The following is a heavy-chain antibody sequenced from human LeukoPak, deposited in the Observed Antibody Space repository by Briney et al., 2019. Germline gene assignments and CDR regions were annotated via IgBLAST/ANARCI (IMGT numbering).Heavy chain of an antibody. J-gene: IGHJ4*02. D-gene: IGHD3-10*01. CDR3: ARAAITMVRGNDY. V-gene: IGHV4-34*01. CDR1: GGSFSGYY. CDR2: INHSGST. Sequence: PSETLSLTCAVYGGSFSGYYWSWIRQPPGKGLEWIGEINHSGSTNYNPSLKSRVTVSVDTSKNQFSLKLSSVTAADTAVYYCARAAITMVRGNDYWGQGTLVTVSS.